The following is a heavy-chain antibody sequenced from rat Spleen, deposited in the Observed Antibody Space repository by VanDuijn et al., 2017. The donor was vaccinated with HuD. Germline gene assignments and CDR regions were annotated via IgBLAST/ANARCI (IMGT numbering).Heavy chain of an antibody. CDR2: ISYEGSST. J-gene: IGHJ2*01. Sequence: EVQLVESGGGLVQPGRSMKLSCAASGFTFSDYYMAWVRQAPKKGLEWVASISYEGSSTYYGDSVKGRFTISRDNAKSTLYLQMNSLRSEDTATYYGARGFDYWGQGVMVTVSS. CDR1: GFTFSDYY. CDR3: ARGFDY. V-gene: IGHV5-22*01.